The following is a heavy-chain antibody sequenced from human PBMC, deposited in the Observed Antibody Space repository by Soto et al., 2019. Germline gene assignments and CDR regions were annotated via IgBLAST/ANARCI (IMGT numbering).Heavy chain of an antibody. D-gene: IGHD3-22*01. Sequence: SETLSLTCTVSGGSLSSYYWSWIRQPPGKGLEWIGYIYYSGSTNYNPSLKSRVTISVDTSKNQFSLQLSSVTAADTAVYCCASDLTYYYDSSGYHGAFDIWGQGTMVTVS. J-gene: IGHJ3*02. CDR1: GGSLSSYY. CDR3: ASDLTYYYDSSGYHGAFDI. V-gene: IGHV4-59*01. CDR2: IYYSGST.